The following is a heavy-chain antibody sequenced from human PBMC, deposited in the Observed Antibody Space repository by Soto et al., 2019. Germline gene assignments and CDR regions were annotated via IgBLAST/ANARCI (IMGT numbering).Heavy chain of an antibody. V-gene: IGHV4-59*08. J-gene: IGHJ4*02. Sequence: SETLSLTCTVSGYSISGYYWSWVRQPPGKGLQWIGCIYYSGSTNYNPSLKSRVTISVDRSKNQFSLKLSSVTAADTAVYYCARHFSVDYFDYWGQGALVTVSS. CDR1: GYSISGYY. CDR2: IYYSGST. CDR3: ARHFSVDYFDY.